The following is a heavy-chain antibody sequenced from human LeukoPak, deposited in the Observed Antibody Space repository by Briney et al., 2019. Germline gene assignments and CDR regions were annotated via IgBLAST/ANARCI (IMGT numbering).Heavy chain of an antibody. J-gene: IGHJ4*02. CDR1: GYTFSSYS. CDR2: ISVRSNYI. V-gene: IGHV3-21*01. D-gene: IGHD3-22*01. CDR3: VRLRRNSDTSGFYYYNDF. Sequence: GGSLRLSCAASGYTFSSYSINWVRQAPGKGLEWVSSISVRSNYIYYADSVRGRFRTSRDAARNSLYLQMNSLRAEDTAVYYCVRLRRNSDTSGFYYYNDFWGQGTLVTVSS.